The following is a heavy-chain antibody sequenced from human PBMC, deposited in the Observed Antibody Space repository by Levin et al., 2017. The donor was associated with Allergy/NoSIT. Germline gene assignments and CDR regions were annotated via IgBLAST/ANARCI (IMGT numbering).Heavy chain of an antibody. V-gene: IGHV5-10-1*01. CDR3: AREVDFRSYQLLLRYNWFDP. Sequence: GGSLRLSCKGSGYSFTSYWISWVRQMPGKGLEWMGRIDPSDSYTNYSPSFQGHVTISADKSISTAYLQWSSLKASDTAMYYCAREVDFRSYQLLLRYNWFDPWGQGTLVTVSS. J-gene: IGHJ5*02. D-gene: IGHD2-2*01. CDR2: IDPSDSYT. CDR1: GYSFTSYW.